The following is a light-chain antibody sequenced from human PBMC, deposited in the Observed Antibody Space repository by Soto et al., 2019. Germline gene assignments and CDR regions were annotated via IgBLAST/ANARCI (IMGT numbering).Light chain of an antibody. Sequence: VLSQSPGTLSLSPGQRATLCCSASQSISSSFLAWYQQKPGQAPRLLIYGASSRATGIPDRFSGSGSGTDFTLTISRLEPEDFAVYYCQQCGSSPETFGQGTKVAIK. CDR1: QSISSSF. V-gene: IGKV3-20*01. CDR2: GAS. J-gene: IGKJ1*01. CDR3: QQCGSSPET.